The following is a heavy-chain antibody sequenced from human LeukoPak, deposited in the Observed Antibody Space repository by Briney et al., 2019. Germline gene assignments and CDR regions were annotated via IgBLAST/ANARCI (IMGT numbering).Heavy chain of an antibody. Sequence: GASVKVSCKASGYTFTGYYMHWVRQAPGQGLEWMGIINPSGGSTSYAQKFQGRVTMTRDTSTSTVYMELSSLRFEDTAVYYCAAPPVSGAEDHWGQGTLVTVSS. CDR2: INPSGGST. J-gene: IGHJ4*02. CDR1: GYTFTGYY. CDR3: AAPPVSGAEDH. D-gene: IGHD3-3*01. V-gene: IGHV1-46*01.